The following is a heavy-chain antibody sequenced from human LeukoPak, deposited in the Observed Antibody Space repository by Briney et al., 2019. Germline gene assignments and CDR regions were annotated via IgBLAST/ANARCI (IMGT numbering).Heavy chain of an antibody. CDR1: GFTFSSYW. V-gene: IGHV3-7*01. D-gene: IGHD2-2*01. CDR3: ASLEVGYCSSTSCPEDY. Sequence: GSLRLSCAASGFTFSSYWMSWVRQAPGKGLEWVANIKQDGSEKYYVDSVKGRFTTSRDNAKNSLYLQMNSLRAEDTAVYYCASLEVGYCSSTSCPEDYWGQGTLVTVSS. CDR2: IKQDGSEK. J-gene: IGHJ4*02.